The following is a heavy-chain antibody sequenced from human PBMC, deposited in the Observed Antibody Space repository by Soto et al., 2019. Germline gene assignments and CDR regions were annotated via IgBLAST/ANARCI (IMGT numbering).Heavy chain of an antibody. V-gene: IGHV2-5*02. CDR2: IYWDADK. Sequence: QITLNESGPTQVKPRQTLTLTCTFSGFSLTTSGVGVGWIRQSPGKAPEWLALIYWDADKRYSPSLKSRLTITKDTSKHQVVLTMADLDPADTATYYCAHRVLRTVFGLVTTTAIYFDFWGQGTPVAVSS. CDR3: AHRVLRTVFGLVTTTAIYFDF. J-gene: IGHJ4*02. CDR1: GFSLTTSGVG. D-gene: IGHD3-3*01.